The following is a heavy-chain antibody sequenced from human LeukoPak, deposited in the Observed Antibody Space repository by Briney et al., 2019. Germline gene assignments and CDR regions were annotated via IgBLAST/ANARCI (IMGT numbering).Heavy chain of an antibody. J-gene: IGHJ4*02. V-gene: IGHV4-38-2*02. CDR3: ARYSGTGYGMYYFDY. CDR2: ISHGGAAHDSVTT. Sequence: PSETLSLTCTVSGDSISRGYYCGWIRQPPGKELEWIGSISHGGAAHDSVTTFYNPSLKSRVTMSVDTSKNQFSLRLTSVTAADTAVYYCARYSGTGYGMYYFDYWGQGTLVTVSS. D-gene: IGHD1-1*01. CDR1: GDSISRGYY.